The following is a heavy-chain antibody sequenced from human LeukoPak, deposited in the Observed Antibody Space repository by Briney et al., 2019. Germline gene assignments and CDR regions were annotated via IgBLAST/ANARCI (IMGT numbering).Heavy chain of an antibody. D-gene: IGHD6-19*01. CDR1: GFTVSSNY. CDR2: IYSGGST. Sequence: GGSLRLSCAASGFTVSSNYMSWVRQAPGKGLEWVSVIYSGGSTYYADSVKGRFTISRDNAKNSLYLQMNSLRAEDTALYYCAKDLAVAFTGFDYWGQGTLVTVSS. CDR3: AKDLAVAFTGFDY. J-gene: IGHJ4*02. V-gene: IGHV3-53*05.